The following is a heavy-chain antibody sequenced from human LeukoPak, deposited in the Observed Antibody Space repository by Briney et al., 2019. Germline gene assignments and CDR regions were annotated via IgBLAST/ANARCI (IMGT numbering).Heavy chain of an antibody. D-gene: IGHD3/OR15-3a*01. CDR1: GFSLTMHS. Sequence: GGSLRLSCVVSGFSLTMHSMYWVRQAPGKGLEWVTYISDGGDLITYADSAKGRFTFSRDNAKNSLFLQMNNLRDEDTAVYYCARDFSTGFGWFDYWGQGTLVTVSS. CDR2: ISDGGDLI. J-gene: IGHJ4*02. V-gene: IGHV3-21*05. CDR3: ARDFSTGFGWFDY.